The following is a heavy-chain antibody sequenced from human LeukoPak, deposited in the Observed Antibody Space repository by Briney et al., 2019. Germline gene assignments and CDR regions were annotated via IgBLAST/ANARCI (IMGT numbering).Heavy chain of an antibody. CDR2: IKSKVHGETI. J-gene: IGHJ1*01. D-gene: IGHD7-27*01. CDR1: GFTFSNAW. CDR3: TTVWGGD. Sequence: GGSLRLSCAASGFTFSNAWMSWVRQAPGEGLEWLGRIKSKVHGETIDYAAPVKGRFTISRDDSKNTLYLEMNSLKTEDTAVYYCTTVWGGDWGQGTLVAVSS. V-gene: IGHV3-15*01.